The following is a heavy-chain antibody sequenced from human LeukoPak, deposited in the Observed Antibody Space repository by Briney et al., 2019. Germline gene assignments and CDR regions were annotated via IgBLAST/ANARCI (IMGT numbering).Heavy chain of an antibody. CDR1: GFTFSSYA. D-gene: IGHD3-22*01. CDR3: ARPNAPYDSSGYYPLDY. CDR2: ISYDGSNK. Sequence: GGSLRLSCAASGFTFSSYAMHWVRQAPGKGLEWVAVISYDGSNKYYADSVKGRFTISRDNSKNTLYLQMNSLRAEDTAVYYCARPNAPYDSSGYYPLDYWGQGTLVTVSS. V-gene: IGHV3-30-3*01. J-gene: IGHJ4*02.